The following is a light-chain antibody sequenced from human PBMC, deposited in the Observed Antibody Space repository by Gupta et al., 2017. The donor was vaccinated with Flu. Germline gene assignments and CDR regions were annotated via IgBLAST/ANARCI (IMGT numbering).Light chain of an antibody. CDR1: SRDIGGYNY. V-gene: IGLV2-14*01. CDR2: EVS. J-gene: IGLJ2*01. Sequence: QSITISCTGTSRDIGGYNYVSWYQHHPGKAPKLMIYEVSNRPSGVSNRFSASKSGHTASLTISGLQAEDEADYYCSSYTSTSMIFGGGTTLTVL. CDR3: SSYTSTSMI.